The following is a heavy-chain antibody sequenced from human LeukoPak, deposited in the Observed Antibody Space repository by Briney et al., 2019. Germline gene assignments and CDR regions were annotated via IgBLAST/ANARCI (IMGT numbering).Heavy chain of an antibody. Sequence: GGSLRLSCAASGFTFSSYWMHWVRQAPGKGLEWVSRINNDGSGTTYVDSVKGRFTISSDNAKNTLYLQMNSLRAEDTAVYYCARVSGAQEYWGQGTLVTVSS. CDR1: GFTFSSYW. D-gene: IGHD4-17*01. V-gene: IGHV3-74*01. CDR2: INNDGSGT. CDR3: ARVSGAQEY. J-gene: IGHJ4*02.